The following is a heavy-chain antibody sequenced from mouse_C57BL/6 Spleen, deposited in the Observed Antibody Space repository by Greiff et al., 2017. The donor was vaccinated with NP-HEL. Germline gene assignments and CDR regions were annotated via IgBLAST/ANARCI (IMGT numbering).Heavy chain of an antibody. D-gene: IGHD1-1*01. CDR2: IFPGSGST. V-gene: IGHV1-75*01. Sequence: VQLQQSGPELVKPGASVKISCKASGYTFTDYYINWVKQRPGQGLEWIGWIFPGSGSTYYNEKFKGKATLTVDKSSSTAYMLLSSLTSEDSAVYFCARQSHGSSLYYAMDYWGKGTSVTVSS. J-gene: IGHJ4*01. CDR1: GYTFTDYY. CDR3: ARQSHGSSLYYAMDY.